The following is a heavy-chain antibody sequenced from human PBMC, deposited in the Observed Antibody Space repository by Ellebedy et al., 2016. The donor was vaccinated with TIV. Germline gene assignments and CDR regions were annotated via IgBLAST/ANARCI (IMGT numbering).Heavy chain of an antibody. CDR1: GVSISSYY. CDR3: AREGEYSSGKGYGMDV. V-gene: IGHV4-59*04. Sequence: SETLSLTXTVSGVSISSYYWSWIRQPPGKGLEWIGYIYYSGSTYYNPSLKSRVTISVDTSKNQFSLKLSSVTAADTAVYYCAREGEYSSGKGYGMDVWGQGTTVTGSS. D-gene: IGHD6-19*01. J-gene: IGHJ6*02. CDR2: IYYSGST.